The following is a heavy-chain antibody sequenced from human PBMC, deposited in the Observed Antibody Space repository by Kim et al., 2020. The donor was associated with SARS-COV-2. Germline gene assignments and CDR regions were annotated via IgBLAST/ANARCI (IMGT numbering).Heavy chain of an antibody. J-gene: IGHJ4*02. CDR2: IYIDGRT. Sequence: GGSLRLSCAPSGLTVSNNYMNWVRQAPGKGLEWVSIIYIDGRTFYEDSVRGRFTISRDNFKNTVYLQMNSLTADDTAIYYCAADLDPNNAQHWGQGTLVTVSS. CDR1: GLTVSNNY. CDR3: AADLDPNNAQH. D-gene: IGHD1-20*01. V-gene: IGHV3-53*01.